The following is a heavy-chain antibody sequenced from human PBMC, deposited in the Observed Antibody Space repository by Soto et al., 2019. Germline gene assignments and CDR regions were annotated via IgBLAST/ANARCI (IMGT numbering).Heavy chain of an antibody. CDR3: VRDHNWSFDY. Sequence: GGSLRLSCAASGFSFSGYSMNWVRQVPGMGLEWISYIDRTASPTYYADSVKGRFTISRDTAKNSLYLQMNDLRADDTALYYCVRDHNWSFDYWGQGTLVTVSS. CDR2: IDRTASPT. V-gene: IGHV3-48*01. CDR1: GFSFSGYS. J-gene: IGHJ4*02. D-gene: IGHD1-1*01.